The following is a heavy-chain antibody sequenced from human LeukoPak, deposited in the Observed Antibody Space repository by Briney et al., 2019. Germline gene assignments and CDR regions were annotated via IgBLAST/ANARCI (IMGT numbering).Heavy chain of an antibody. D-gene: IGHD4-17*01. Sequence: SSETLSLTCSVSGDSTTSYYWSWIRQPPGKGLEWIGYIYYGGSTNYNPSLKSRVTISVDTSKNQFSLKLSSVTAADTAVYYCARGPYGDFAFDIWGQGTMVTVSS. CDR3: ARGPYGDFAFDI. V-gene: IGHV4-59*01. CDR2: IYYGGST. CDR1: GDSTTSYY. J-gene: IGHJ3*02.